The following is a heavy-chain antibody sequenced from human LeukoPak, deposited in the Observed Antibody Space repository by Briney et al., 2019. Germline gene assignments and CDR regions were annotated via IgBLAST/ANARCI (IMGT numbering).Heavy chain of an antibody. V-gene: IGHV1-2*02. Sequence: ASVKVSCKASGYTFSGYYMHWVRQAPGQGLEWMGWINPNSGGTKYVQRFQGRVTMTRDTSISTAYMELSRLRSDDTAVYYCASGSLASYFDHWGQGTLVTVSS. CDR1: GYTFSGYY. CDR3: ASGSLASYFDH. D-gene: IGHD3-16*01. CDR2: INPNSGGT. J-gene: IGHJ4*02.